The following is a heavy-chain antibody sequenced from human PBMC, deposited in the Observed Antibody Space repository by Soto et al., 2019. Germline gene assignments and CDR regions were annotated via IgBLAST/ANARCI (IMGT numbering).Heavy chain of an antibody. CDR2: INPSGGST. D-gene: IGHD6-19*01. V-gene: IGHV1-46*01. CDR1: GYTFTSYY. Sequence: GASVKVSCKASGYTFTSYYMHWVRQAPGQGLEWMGIINPSGGSTSYAQKFQGRVTMTRDTSTSTVYMELSSLRSEDTAVYYCARERRIAVARRRDWFDPWGQGTLVTVSS. CDR3: ARERRIAVARRRDWFDP. J-gene: IGHJ5*02.